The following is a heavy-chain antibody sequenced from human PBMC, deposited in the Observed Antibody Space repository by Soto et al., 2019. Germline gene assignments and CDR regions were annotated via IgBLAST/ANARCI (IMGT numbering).Heavy chain of an antibody. V-gene: IGHV1-3*01. CDR3: ARGVVGQLWYPFDY. CDR1: GYTFANYP. Sequence: GASVKVSCKASGYTFANYPMHWVRQAPGQRLEWMGWINAGNGNTKYSQKFQGRVTITRDTSASTAYMELSSLRSEDTAVYYCARGVVGQLWYPFDYWGQGTLVTVSS. CDR2: INAGNGNT. J-gene: IGHJ4*02. D-gene: IGHD5-18*01.